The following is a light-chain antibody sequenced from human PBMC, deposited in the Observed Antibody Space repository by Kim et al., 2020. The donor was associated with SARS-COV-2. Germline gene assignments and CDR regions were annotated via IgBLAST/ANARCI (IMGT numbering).Light chain of an antibody. Sequence: QSVLTQPPSVSAAPGHKVTISCSGSSSNIGNNYVSWYQQLPGTAPKLLIYDNNKRPSGIPDRFSGSKSGTSATLGITGLRTGDEADYYCGTWDSSLSGLVFGGGTKLTVL. J-gene: IGLJ3*02. CDR3: GTWDSSLSGLV. CDR2: DNN. CDR1: SSNIGNNY. V-gene: IGLV1-51*01.